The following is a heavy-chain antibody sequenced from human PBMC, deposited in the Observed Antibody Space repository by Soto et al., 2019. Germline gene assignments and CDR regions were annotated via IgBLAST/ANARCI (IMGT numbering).Heavy chain of an antibody. D-gene: IGHD3-10*01. CDR2: ISSSSSYI. J-gene: IGHJ4*02. Sequence: EVQLVESGGGLVKPGGSLRLSCAASGFTFSSYSMNWVRQAPGKGLEWVSSISSSSSYIYYADSVKGRFTISRDNAKNSLYLQMNSLRAEDTAVYYCARGDWFGEPGGDYWGQGTLVTVSS. CDR1: GFTFSSYS. V-gene: IGHV3-21*01. CDR3: ARGDWFGEPGGDY.